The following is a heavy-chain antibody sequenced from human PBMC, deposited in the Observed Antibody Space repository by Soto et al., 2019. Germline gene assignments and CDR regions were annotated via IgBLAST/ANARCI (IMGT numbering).Heavy chain of an antibody. Sequence: EVQLVESGGGLIQPGGSLRLSCAVSGFTVSNNYMSWVRQAPGKGLEGVSVIYSGGYTAYGDSVKGRFTISRDNSKNNIYLQEKGRGAADPAVCYWGALGGGGGYWGQGTLVTVSS. D-gene: IGHD3-16*01. CDR3: GALGGGGGY. J-gene: IGHJ4*02. CDR2: IYSGGYT. V-gene: IGHV3-53*01. CDR1: GFTVSNNY.